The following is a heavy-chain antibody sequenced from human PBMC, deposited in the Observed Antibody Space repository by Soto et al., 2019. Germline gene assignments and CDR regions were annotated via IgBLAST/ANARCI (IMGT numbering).Heavy chain of an antibody. D-gene: IGHD6-25*01. J-gene: IGHJ4*02. Sequence: SETLSLTCAVYGGSFSGYYWSWIRQPPGKGLEWIGEINHSGSTNYNPSLKSRVTISVDTSKNQFSLKLSSVTAEDTAIYYCAKFFVETGGSSGWPWSFHFWGQGTLVTVSS. V-gene: IGHV4-34*01. CDR3: AKFFVETGGSSGWPWSFHF. CDR1: GGSFSGYY. CDR2: INHSGST.